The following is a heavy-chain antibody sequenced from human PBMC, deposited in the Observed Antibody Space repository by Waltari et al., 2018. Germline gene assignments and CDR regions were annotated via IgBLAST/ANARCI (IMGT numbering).Heavy chain of an antibody. CDR1: GYSISSGYY. CDR2: IYHSGST. CDR3: ARGSRDGYNYYYYYGMDV. J-gene: IGHJ6*02. V-gene: IGHV4-38-2*01. D-gene: IGHD5-12*01. Sequence: QVQLQESGPGLVKPSETLSLTCAVSGYSISSGYYWGWIRQPPGKGLEWIGSIYHSGSTYYNPSLKSRVTISVDTSKNQFSLKLSSVTAADTAVYYCARGSRDGYNYYYYYGMDVWGQGTTVTVSS.